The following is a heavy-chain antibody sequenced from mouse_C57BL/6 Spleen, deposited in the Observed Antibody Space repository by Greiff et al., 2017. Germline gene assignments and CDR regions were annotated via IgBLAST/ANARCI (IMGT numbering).Heavy chain of an antibody. CDR2: ISNLAYSI. CDR3: ARDDYGAWFAY. CDR1: GFTFSDYG. V-gene: IGHV5-15*01. J-gene: IGHJ3*01. Sequence: EVKLMESGGGLVQPGGSLKLSCAASGFTFSDYGMAWVRQAPRKGPEWVAFISNLAYSIYYADTVTGRFTISRENAKNTLYLEMSSLRSEDTAMYYCARDDYGAWFAYWGQGTLVTVSA. D-gene: IGHD2-4*01.